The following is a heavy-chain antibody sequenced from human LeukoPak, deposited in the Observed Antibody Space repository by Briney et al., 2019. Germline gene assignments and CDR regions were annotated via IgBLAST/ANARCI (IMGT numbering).Heavy chain of an antibody. Sequence: GGSLRLSCLASGFTFDDHAMHWVRQAPGKGLEWVSSISWYSGNIGYADSVKGRFSISRDNAKNTLYLEMNSLRTDDTALYFCARDVWRRAFYYAMDVWGLGTTVAVSS. CDR3: ARDVWRRAFYYAMDV. D-gene: IGHD2-21*01. J-gene: IGHJ6*02. CDR2: ISWYSGNI. CDR1: GFTFDDHA. V-gene: IGHV3-9*01.